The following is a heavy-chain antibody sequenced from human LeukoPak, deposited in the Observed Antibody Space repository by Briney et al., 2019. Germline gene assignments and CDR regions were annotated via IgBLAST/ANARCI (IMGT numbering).Heavy chain of an antibody. Sequence: ASVKVSRKASGYSLPRHFMHRVRQAPGQGLEWMGRINPNSGGTNYAQKFQGRVTVTRDTSISTAYMELTRLRSDDTAVYYCARGEYYYDSRFDYWGQGTLVTVSS. D-gene: IGHD3-22*01. CDR2: INPNSGGT. CDR3: ARGEYYYDSRFDY. CDR1: GYSLPRHF. V-gene: IGHV1-2*06. J-gene: IGHJ4*02.